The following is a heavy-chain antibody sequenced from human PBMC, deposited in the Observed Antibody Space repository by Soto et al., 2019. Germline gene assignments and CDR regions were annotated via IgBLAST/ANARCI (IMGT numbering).Heavy chain of an antibody. J-gene: IGHJ4*02. CDR2: INPDGNEK. Sequence: PGGSLRLSCAASGFTFSTFWMDWVRQVPGKGLEWVANINPDGNEKHYVGSVQGRFIISRDNAKNSLYLHMSSLTAEDSALYYCSRSLDSWGQGXRVTVYS. V-gene: IGHV3-7*01. CDR1: GFTFSTFW. CDR3: SRSLDS.